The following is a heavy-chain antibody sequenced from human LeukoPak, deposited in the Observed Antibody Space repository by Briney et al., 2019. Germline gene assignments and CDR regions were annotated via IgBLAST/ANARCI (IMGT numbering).Heavy chain of an antibody. Sequence: GGSLRLSCAASGFTFSSYSMNCVRQAPGKGLEWVSSISSSSSYIYYADSVKGRFTISRDNAKNSLYLQMNSLRAEDTAVYYCARGIAARFQVSYYGMDVWGQGTTVTVSS. CDR1: GFTFSSYS. CDR2: ISSSSSYI. V-gene: IGHV3-21*01. D-gene: IGHD6-6*01. CDR3: ARGIAARFQVSYYGMDV. J-gene: IGHJ6*02.